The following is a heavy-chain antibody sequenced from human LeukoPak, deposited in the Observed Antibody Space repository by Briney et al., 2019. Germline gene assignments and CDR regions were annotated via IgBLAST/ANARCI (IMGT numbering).Heavy chain of an antibody. CDR2: IYSGGST. J-gene: IGHJ6*02. V-gene: IGHV3-66*01. D-gene: IGHD1-26*01. CDR3: AREGVVGATTAYYGMDV. Sequence: PGGSLRLSCAASGFTVSSNYMSWVRQAPGKGLEWVSVIYSGGSTYYADSVKGRFTISRDNSKNTLYLQMNSLRAEDTAVYYCAREGVVGATTAYYGMDVWGQGTTVTVSS. CDR1: GFTVSSNY.